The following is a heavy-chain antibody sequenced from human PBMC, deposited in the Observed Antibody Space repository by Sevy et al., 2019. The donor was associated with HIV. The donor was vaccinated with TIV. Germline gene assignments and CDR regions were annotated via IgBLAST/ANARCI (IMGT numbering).Heavy chain of an antibody. Sequence: GGSLRLSCEASGFTFTRYAFHWVRQAPGKGLEWVSSISRSSSYIYYADSVKGRFTISRDNAKNSLYLQMDSLRAEDTAIYYCVRGSAVTGYFDYWGQGTLVTVSS. CDR3: VRGSAVTGYFDY. J-gene: IGHJ4*02. D-gene: IGHD3-9*01. CDR2: ISRSSSYI. V-gene: IGHV3-21*01. CDR1: GFTFTRYA.